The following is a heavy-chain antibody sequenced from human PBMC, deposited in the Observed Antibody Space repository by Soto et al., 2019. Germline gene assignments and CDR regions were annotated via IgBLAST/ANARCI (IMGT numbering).Heavy chain of an antibody. V-gene: IGHV4-39*01. CDR1: GGSISRSSYS. D-gene: IGHD6-25*01. J-gene: IGHJ5*02. CDR2: LYYSGNT. CDR3: ATRPGRRYNWLDP. Sequence: SETLSLTCTVSGGSISRSSYSWAWIRQPPGKGLECIGTLYYSGNTYYNPSLKSRVTMSVDTSKTQFSLKRSSVAGPHTAVYYCATRPGRRYNWLDPWGPGTPVIVSS.